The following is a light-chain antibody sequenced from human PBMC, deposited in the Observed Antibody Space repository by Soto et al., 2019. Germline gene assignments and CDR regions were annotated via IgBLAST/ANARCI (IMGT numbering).Light chain of an antibody. CDR2: GAS. J-gene: IGKJ4*01. CDR1: QSLTSSF. CDR3: QQYGRLPLS. Sequence: EILLTQSPGTLSLSQGDRATLSCRASQSLTSSFLAWYQQKPGQTPRLLIYGASIRATDIPDRFSGSGSGTDFTLTISRLEPEDFAVYFCQQYGRLPLSFGGGTKV. V-gene: IGKV3-20*01.